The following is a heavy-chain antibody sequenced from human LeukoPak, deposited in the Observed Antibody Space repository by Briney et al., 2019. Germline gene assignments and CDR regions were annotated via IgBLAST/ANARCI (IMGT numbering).Heavy chain of an antibody. Sequence: SETLSLTCAAYGGSFSGYYWSWIRQPPGKGLEWIGEINHSEITNYNPAPKSRVTISVDTSKNHFSLKLSSVTAAATAVYYCARAVTYHDVLTGYYRDYFDYWGQGILVTVSS. J-gene: IGHJ4*02. D-gene: IGHD3-9*01. V-gene: IGHV4-34*01. CDR1: GGSFSGYY. CDR3: ARAVTYHDVLTGYYRDYFDY. CDR2: INHSEIT.